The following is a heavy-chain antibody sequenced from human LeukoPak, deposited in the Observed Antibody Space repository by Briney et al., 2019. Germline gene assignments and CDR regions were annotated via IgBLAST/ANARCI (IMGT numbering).Heavy chain of an antibody. CDR2: INPNSGGT. CDR1: GDTFTGYY. D-gene: IGHD3-22*01. Sequence: ASVKVTCKASGDTFTGYYMHWVRQAPGQGLEWMGWINPNSGGTNYAQKFQGRVTMTRDTSISTAYMELSRLRSDDTAVYYCARAYDSSGYYYPLFDYWGQGTLVTVSS. CDR3: ARAYDSSGYYYPLFDY. V-gene: IGHV1-2*02. J-gene: IGHJ4*02.